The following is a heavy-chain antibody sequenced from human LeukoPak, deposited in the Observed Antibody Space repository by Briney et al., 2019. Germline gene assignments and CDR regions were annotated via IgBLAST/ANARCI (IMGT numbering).Heavy chain of an antibody. CDR1: GLSFSIDW. V-gene: IGHV3-15*01. CDR3: TTDHEWAGYFGARKPYDY. Sequence: GGSLRLSCSSYGLSFSIDWMSWARPPPGEGLEWVGRIKTKIDGGPTDHAAPVKGKFTISRDDSRNTLYLQMNSLKTEDTAVYYCTTDHEWAGYFGARKPYDYWGQGNLVTVSS. J-gene: IGHJ4*02. D-gene: IGHD3-10*01. CDR2: IKTKIDGGPT.